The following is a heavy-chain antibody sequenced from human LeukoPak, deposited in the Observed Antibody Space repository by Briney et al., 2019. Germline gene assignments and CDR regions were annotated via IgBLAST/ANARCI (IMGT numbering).Heavy chain of an antibody. CDR2: IYYSGST. CDR3: ARHWSGGRCYDAFDI. J-gene: IGHJ3*02. V-gene: IGHV4-59*08. D-gene: IGHD2-15*01. Sequence: SETLSLTCTVSGGSISSYYWIWIRQPPGKGLEWIGYIYYSGSTNYNPSLKSRVTISVDTSKNQFSLKLSSVTAADTAVYYCARHWSGGRCYDAFDIWCQGKMVTVSS. CDR1: GGSISSYY.